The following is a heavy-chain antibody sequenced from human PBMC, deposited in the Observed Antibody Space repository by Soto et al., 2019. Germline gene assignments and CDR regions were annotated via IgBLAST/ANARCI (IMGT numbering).Heavy chain of an antibody. CDR2: INVDKGYT. CDR3: VRDKVFGNWYYFDY. D-gene: IGHD1-1*01. Sequence: QVQLVQSGAEVKKPGASVKVSCKASGYTFTTYTMHWVRQAPGQGLEWMGWINVDKGYTKYSQKFQGRLTITRDTSANTIYMELSSLRSEDTAVFYCVRDKVFGNWYYFDYWGQGTLVTVSS. J-gene: IGHJ4*02. V-gene: IGHV1-3*01. CDR1: GYTFTTYT.